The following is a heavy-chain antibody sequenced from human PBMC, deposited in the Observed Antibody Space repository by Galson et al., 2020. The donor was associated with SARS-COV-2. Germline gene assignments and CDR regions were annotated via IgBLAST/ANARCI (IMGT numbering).Heavy chain of an antibody. CDR1: GGSISSYY. Sequence: SETLSLTCTVSGGSISSYYWSWIRQPPGKGLEWIGYIYYSGSTYYNPSLKSRVTISLDTSKNQFSLKLSSVTAADTAVYYCARDNSGTYGEFDPWGQGTLVTVSS. D-gene: IGHD1-20*01. CDR3: ARDNSGTYGEFDP. CDR2: IYYSGST. J-gene: IGHJ5*02. V-gene: IGHV4-59*01.